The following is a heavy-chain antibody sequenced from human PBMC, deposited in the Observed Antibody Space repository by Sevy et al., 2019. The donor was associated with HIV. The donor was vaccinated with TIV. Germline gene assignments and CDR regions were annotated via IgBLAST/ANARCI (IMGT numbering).Heavy chain of an antibody. CDR1: GFTFSSYG. D-gene: IGHD4-17*01. Sequence: GGSLRLSCPASGFTFSSYGMHWVRQAPGKGLEWVAVISYDGSNKYYAYSVKGRFTISRDNSKNTLHLQMNSLRAEDTAVYYCAKDRGGDGTVTAPPYYYYGMDVWGQGTTVTVSS. J-gene: IGHJ6*02. V-gene: IGHV3-30*18. CDR3: AKDRGGDGTVTAPPYYYYGMDV. CDR2: ISYDGSNK.